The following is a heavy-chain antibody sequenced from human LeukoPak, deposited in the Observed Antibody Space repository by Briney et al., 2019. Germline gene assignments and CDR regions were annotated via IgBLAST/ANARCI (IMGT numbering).Heavy chain of an antibody. CDR1: GYTFTGYY. V-gene: IGHV1-69*13. J-gene: IGHJ2*01. Sequence: ASVKVSCKASGYTFTGYYMHWVRQAPGQGLEWMGGIIPIFGTANYAQKFQGRVTITADEFTSTAYMELSSLRSEDTAVYYCAREGYCSSTSCLHYWYFDLWGRGTLVTVSS. CDR2: IIPIFGTA. CDR3: AREGYCSSTSCLHYWYFDL. D-gene: IGHD2-2*01.